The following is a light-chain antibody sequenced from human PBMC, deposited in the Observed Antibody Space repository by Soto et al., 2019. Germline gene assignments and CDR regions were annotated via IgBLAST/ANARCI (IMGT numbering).Light chain of an antibody. J-gene: IGKJ4*01. CDR1: QSVGSVY. CDR3: QQYDTYPLT. Sequence: EIVLTQSPGTLSLSPGERATLSCRASQSVGSVYLAWYQQKPGQAPRLLIYGTSNTATGVPYRFSGSGAGTDFTLTISSLEPEDFAVYYCQQYDTYPLTFGGGTKVELK. CDR2: GTS. V-gene: IGKV3-20*01.